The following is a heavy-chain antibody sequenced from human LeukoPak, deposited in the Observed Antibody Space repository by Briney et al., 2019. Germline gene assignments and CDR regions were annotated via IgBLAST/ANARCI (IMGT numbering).Heavy chain of an antibody. Sequence: GGSLRLSCAASGFTFSSYNMNWVRQAPGRGLEWVSSISSSSTYIYYADSVTGRFTISRDNAKNTLYLQMNSLRAEDTAVYYCARDLVPEYGSGSYYNGYDYWGQGTLVTVSS. D-gene: IGHD3-10*01. CDR3: ARDLVPEYGSGSYYNGYDY. CDR2: ISSSSTYI. J-gene: IGHJ4*02. CDR1: GFTFSSYN. V-gene: IGHV3-21*01.